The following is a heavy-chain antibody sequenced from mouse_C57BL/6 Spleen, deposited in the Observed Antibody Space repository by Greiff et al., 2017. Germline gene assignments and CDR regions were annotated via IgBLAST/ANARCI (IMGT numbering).Heavy chain of an antibody. D-gene: IGHD2-5*01. J-gene: IGHJ3*01. V-gene: IGHV5-6*01. CDR2: ISSGGSYT. CDR3: ASSYYSNYEFAY. Sequence: EVQGVESGGDLVKPGGSLKLSCAASGFTFSSYGMSWVRQTPDKRLEWVATISSGGSYTYYPDSVKGRFTISRDNAKNTLYLQMSSLKSEDTAMYYCASSYYSNYEFAYWGQGTLVTVSA. CDR1: GFTFSSYG.